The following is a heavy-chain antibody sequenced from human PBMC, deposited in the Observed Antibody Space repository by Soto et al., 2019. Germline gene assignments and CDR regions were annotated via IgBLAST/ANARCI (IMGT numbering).Heavy chain of an antibody. Sequence: SVKVSCKASGGTFSSYAISWVRQAPGQGLEWMGGIIPIFGTANYAQKFQGRVTITADESTSTAYMELSSLRSEDTAVYYCARQLLWFGELSNTYFDYWGQGTLVTVSS. CDR3: ARQLLWFGELSNTYFDY. V-gene: IGHV1-69*13. J-gene: IGHJ4*02. CDR2: IIPIFGTA. D-gene: IGHD3-10*01. CDR1: GGTFSSYA.